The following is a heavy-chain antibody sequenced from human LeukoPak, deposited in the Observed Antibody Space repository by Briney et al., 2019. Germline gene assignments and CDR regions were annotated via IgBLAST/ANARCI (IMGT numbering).Heavy chain of an antibody. Sequence: GGSLRLSCAASEFTFSTYAMSWVRQAPGKGLEWVSAISGSGGSTYYADSVQGRFTISRDNSKNTLSLQMNSLRAEDTAVYYCAKDREMATLYFDYWGQGTLVTVSS. CDR1: EFTFSTYA. CDR2: ISGSGGST. D-gene: IGHD5-24*01. CDR3: AKDREMATLYFDY. J-gene: IGHJ4*02. V-gene: IGHV3-23*01.